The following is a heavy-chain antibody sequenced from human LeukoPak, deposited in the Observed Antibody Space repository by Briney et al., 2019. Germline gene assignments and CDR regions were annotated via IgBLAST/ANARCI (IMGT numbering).Heavy chain of an antibody. D-gene: IGHD3-10*01. J-gene: IGHJ4*02. V-gene: IGHV1-2*02. CDR1: GYTFTGYY. Sequence: GASVKVSCKASGYTFTGYYMHWVRQAPGQGLEWMGWINPNSGGTNYAQKFQGRVTMTRDTSISTAYMELSRLRSDDTAVYYCAGSGYYYGSGSYYNVEFDYWGQGTPVTVSS. CDR2: INPNSGGT. CDR3: AGSGYYYGSGSYYNVEFDY.